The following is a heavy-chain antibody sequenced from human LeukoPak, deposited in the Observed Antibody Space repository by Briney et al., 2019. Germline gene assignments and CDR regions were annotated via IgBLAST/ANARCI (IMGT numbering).Heavy chain of an antibody. J-gene: IGHJ4*02. D-gene: IGHD2-15*01. CDR2: ISGSGGST. CDR3: AKSSGLLPYYFDY. CDR1: GFTFSSYA. Sequence: GGSLRLSCAASGFTFSSYAMSWVRQAPGKGLEWVSAISGSGGSTYYADSVKGRFTISRDNSKNTLYLQMNSLRAEDTAVYYFAKSSGLLPYYFDYWGQGTLVTVSS. V-gene: IGHV3-23*01.